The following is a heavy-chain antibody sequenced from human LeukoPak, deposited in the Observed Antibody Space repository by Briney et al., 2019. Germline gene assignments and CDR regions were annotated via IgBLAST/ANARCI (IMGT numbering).Heavy chain of an antibody. CDR3: ARPLWLRDAFDI. D-gene: IGHD5-18*01. V-gene: IGHV1-2*02. J-gene: IGHJ3*02. CDR1: GYTFTSYD. CDR2: MNPNSGGT. Sequence: GASVKVSCKASGYTFTSYDINWVRQATGQGLEWMGWMNPNSGGTNYAQKFQGRVTMTRDTSISTAYMELSRLRSDDTAVYYCARPLWLRDAFDIRGQGTMVTVSS.